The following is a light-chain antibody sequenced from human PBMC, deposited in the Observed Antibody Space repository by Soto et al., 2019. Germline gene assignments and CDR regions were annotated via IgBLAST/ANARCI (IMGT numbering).Light chain of an antibody. CDR1: SSDIGAYDY. CDR3: CSFTTTRTHV. Sequence: QSALTQPASLSGSPGQSITISCTGTSSDIGAYDYVSWFQQHPGKAPKLMISAVNNRPSGVSNRFSGSKSGNTAYLTISGLKVEADAEYFCCSFTTTRTHVFVTGNKLTVL. V-gene: IGLV2-14*01. CDR2: AVN. J-gene: IGLJ1*01.